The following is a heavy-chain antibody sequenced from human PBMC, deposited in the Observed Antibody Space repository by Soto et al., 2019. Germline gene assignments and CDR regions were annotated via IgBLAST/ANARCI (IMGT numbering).Heavy chain of an antibody. CDR1: SGSISSGYDY. CDR3: ARGREVYWFDP. J-gene: IGHJ5*02. CDR2: IYYSGST. Sequence: QVQLQESGPGLVKPSQTLSLTCTVSSGSISSGYDYWSWIRQHPGKVLEWIGYIYYSGSTYYNPSLKSRVTISIDTSKNQFSLKLSSVTAADTAVYYCARGREVYWFDPWGQGTLVTVSS. V-gene: IGHV4-31*03. D-gene: IGHD3-10*01.